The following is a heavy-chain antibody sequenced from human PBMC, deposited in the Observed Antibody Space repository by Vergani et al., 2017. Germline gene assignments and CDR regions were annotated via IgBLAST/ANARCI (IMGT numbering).Heavy chain of an antibody. J-gene: IGHJ4*02. Sequence: QVQLVQSGAEVKKPGASVKVSCKASGYTFTSYAMHWVRQAPGQRLEWMGRIIPILGTANYAQKFQGRVTITADESTSTAYMELSSLRSEDTAVYYCARYDFWSSPHFDYWGQGTLVTVSS. CDR3: ARYDFWSSPHFDY. CDR1: GYTFTSYA. V-gene: IGHV1-69*11. D-gene: IGHD3-3*01. CDR2: IIPILGTA.